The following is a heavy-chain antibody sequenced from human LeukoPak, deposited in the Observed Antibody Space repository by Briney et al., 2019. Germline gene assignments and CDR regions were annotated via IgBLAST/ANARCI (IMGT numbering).Heavy chain of an antibody. D-gene: IGHD2-2*02. CDR1: GYTLTELS. Sequence: ASVKVSCRVSGYTLTELSMHWVRQAPGKGLEWMGGFDPEDGETIYAQKFQGRVTITADESTSTAYMELSSLRSEDTAVYYCARARGPGYCSSTSCYTGNDAFDIWGQGTMVTVSS. J-gene: IGHJ3*02. CDR2: FDPEDGET. CDR3: ARARGPGYCSSTSCYTGNDAFDI. V-gene: IGHV1-24*01.